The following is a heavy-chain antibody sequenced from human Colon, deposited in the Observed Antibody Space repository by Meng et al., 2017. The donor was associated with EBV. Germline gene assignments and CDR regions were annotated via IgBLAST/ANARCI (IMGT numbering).Heavy chain of an antibody. J-gene: IGHJ4*02. D-gene: IGHD3-10*01. CDR3: ARRRYYYGSGSYHSYYFDY. V-gene: IGHV4-39*01. CDR2: IYYNGST. CDR1: GGSISISSYY. Sequence: LPGREPGPGLVKPSEPLSPTCTVSGGSISISSYYWGWIRQHPGKGLEWIGSIYYNGSTYYNPSLKSRVTISVDTSKNQFSLKLNSVTAADTAVYYCARRRYYYGSGSYHSYYFDYWGQGALVTVSS.